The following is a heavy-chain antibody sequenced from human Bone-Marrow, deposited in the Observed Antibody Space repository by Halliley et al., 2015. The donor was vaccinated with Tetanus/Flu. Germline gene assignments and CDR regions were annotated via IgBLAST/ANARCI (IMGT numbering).Heavy chain of an antibody. V-gene: IGHV3-53*01. CDR2: TYNDGTT. Sequence: LGWVSVTYNDGTTHYADFVEGRFTISRDNSKNTVYLQMNSLRAEDTAVYYCARDMGWQRFDYWGLGSLVTVSS. CDR3: ARDMGWQRFDY. J-gene: IGHJ4*02. D-gene: IGHD1-1*01.